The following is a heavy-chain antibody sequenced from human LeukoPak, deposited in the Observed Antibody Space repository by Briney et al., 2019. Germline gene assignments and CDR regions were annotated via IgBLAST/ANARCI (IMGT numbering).Heavy chain of an antibody. J-gene: IGHJ4*02. Sequence: GGSLRLSCAASGFTFSSYSMNWVRQAPGKGLEWVSSISSSSSYIYYADSVKGRFTISRDSAKNSLYCQMNRLRAEDTAVYYCAFRYYYYSSGGELDYWGQGTLVTVSS. D-gene: IGHD3-22*01. CDR3: AFRYYYYSSGGELDY. CDR1: GFTFSSYS. V-gene: IGHV3-21*01. CDR2: ISSSSSYI.